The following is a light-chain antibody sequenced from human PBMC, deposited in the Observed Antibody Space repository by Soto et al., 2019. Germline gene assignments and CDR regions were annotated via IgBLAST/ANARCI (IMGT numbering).Light chain of an antibody. V-gene: IGKV1-8*01. CDR2: KAS. J-gene: IGKJ1*01. CDR3: QQYGTT. Sequence: AIRMTQSPSSLSASTVDRVTITCRASQGISSYLAWYQQKPGKAPKLLIYKASTLKSGVPSRFSGSGSGTDFTLTISRLEPEDFAVYYCQQYGTTFGQGTKVDI. CDR1: QGISSY.